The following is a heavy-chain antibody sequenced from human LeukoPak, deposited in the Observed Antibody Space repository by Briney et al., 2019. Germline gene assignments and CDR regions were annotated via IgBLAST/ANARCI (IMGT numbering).Heavy chain of an antibody. Sequence: SETLSLTCTVSGRSISSGSYYWSWIRQPAGKGLEWIGRIYTSGSTNYNPSLKSRVTISVDTSKNQFSLKLSSVTAADTAVYYCARVPAAGTRAFDIWGQGTMVTVSS. D-gene: IGHD6-13*01. V-gene: IGHV4-61*02. CDR2: IYTSGST. CDR1: GRSISSGSYY. CDR3: ARVPAAGTRAFDI. J-gene: IGHJ3*02.